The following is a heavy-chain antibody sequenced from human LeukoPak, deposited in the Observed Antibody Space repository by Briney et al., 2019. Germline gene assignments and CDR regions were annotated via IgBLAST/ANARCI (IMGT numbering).Heavy chain of an antibody. Sequence: SETLSLTCTVSGGSISSYYWSWIRQPPGKGLEWIGYICYSGSTNYNPSLKSRVTISVDTSKNQFSLKLSSVTAADTAVYYCARLSSGSSSWYDIDYWGQGTLVTVSS. CDR2: ICYSGST. V-gene: IGHV4-59*08. D-gene: IGHD6-13*01. J-gene: IGHJ4*02. CDR3: ARLSSGSSSWYDIDY. CDR1: GGSISSYY.